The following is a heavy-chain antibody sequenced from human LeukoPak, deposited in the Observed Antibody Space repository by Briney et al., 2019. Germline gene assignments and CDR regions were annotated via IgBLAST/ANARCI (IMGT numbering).Heavy chain of an antibody. CDR1: GYTFTGFY. CDR3: ARGSSYGDYGRYGMDV. Sequence: ASVKVSCKASGYTFTGFYMHWVRPAAGQGLEWKGWINPNSGGTNYAQKFQGRVTMTRDTSISTAYMELSRLRSDDTAVYYCARGSSYGDYGRYGMDVWGQGTTVTVSS. CDR2: INPNSGGT. J-gene: IGHJ6*02. V-gene: IGHV1-2*02. D-gene: IGHD4-17*01.